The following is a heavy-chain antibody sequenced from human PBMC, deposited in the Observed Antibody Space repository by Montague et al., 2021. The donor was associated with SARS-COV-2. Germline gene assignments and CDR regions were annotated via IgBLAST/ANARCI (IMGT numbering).Heavy chain of an antibody. Sequence: SETLSLTCAVYGGSFSGYYWSWIRQPPGKGLEWIGEINHSGSTNYNPSLKSRVTISVDTSKNQFSLKLSSVTAADTAVYYCARVRAVPAAMRIFSLGSSYYGMDVWGQGTTVTVSS. V-gene: IGHV4-34*01. CDR1: GGSFSGYY. D-gene: IGHD2-2*01. J-gene: IGHJ6*02. CDR2: INHSGST. CDR3: ARVRAVPAAMRIFSLGSSYYGMDV.